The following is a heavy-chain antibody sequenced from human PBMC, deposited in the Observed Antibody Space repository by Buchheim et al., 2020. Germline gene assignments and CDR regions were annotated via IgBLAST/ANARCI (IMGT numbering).Heavy chain of an antibody. J-gene: IGHJ5*02. CDR1: DASFSGYY. V-gene: IGHV4-34*01. CDR2: INHSGST. D-gene: IGHD6-25*01. CDR3: ARGRLSGSIRARARSWFDP. Sequence: QVQPQQWGAGLLKPSETLSLTCAVYDASFSGYYWSWIRQPPGKGLEWIGEINHSGSTNFIPSLKSRVTMSVDTSKNQLSLRLRSVTAADTAVYYCARGRLSGSIRARARSWFDPWGQGTL.